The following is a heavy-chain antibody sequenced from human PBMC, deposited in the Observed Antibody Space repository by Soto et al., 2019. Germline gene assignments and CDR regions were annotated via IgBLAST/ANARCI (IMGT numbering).Heavy chain of an antibody. CDR3: AAAATYDYYYYGMDV. Sequence: ASVKVSCMASGYTFTNYGISWVRQAPGQGLEWMGWISAYNGNTNYAQKLQGRVTMTTDTSTSTAYMELRSLRSDDTAVYYCAAAATYDYYYYGMDVWGQETTVTVSS. D-gene: IGHD2-15*01. J-gene: IGHJ6*02. CDR2: ISAYNGNT. V-gene: IGHV1-18*01. CDR1: GYTFTNYG.